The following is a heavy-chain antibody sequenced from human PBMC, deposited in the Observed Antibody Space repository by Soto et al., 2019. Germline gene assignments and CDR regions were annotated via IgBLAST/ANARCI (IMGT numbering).Heavy chain of an antibody. CDR1: GFTFDDYA. Sequence: PGGYLRLSCAASGFTFDDYAMHWVRQAPGKGLEWVSGISWNSGSKGYADSVKGRFTISRDNAKYSLYLQMNSLRPEDTALYFCAKVRGNLYRPDYFDYWGQGSLVTVSS. D-gene: IGHD2-2*02. CDR2: ISWNSGSK. CDR3: AKVRGNLYRPDYFDY. J-gene: IGHJ4*02. V-gene: IGHV3-9*01.